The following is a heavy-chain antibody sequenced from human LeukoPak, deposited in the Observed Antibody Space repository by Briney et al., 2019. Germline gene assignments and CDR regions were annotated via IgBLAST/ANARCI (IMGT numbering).Heavy chain of an antibody. CDR2: IYSGGHT. Sequence: PGGSLRLSCAASGFIVSSNYMNWVRQAPGKGLEWVSVIYSGGHTDYTDSVKGRFTISRDISNNTLYLHMNSLRPDDTAVYYCARSTRDGYNHYHYYYMDVWGKGTTVTVSS. CDR3: ARSTRDGYNHYHYYYMDV. V-gene: IGHV3-53*01. J-gene: IGHJ6*03. D-gene: IGHD5-24*01. CDR1: GFIVSSNY.